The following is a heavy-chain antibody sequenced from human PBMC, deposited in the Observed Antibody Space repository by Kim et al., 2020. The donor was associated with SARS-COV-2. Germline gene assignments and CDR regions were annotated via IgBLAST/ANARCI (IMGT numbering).Heavy chain of an antibody. Sequence: GGSLRLSCAASGFTFSSYSMNWVRQAPGKGLEWVSSISSSSSYIYYADSVKGRFTISRDNAKNSLYLQMNSLRAEDTAVYYCASSVSVTTGSSDYWGQGTLVTVSS. V-gene: IGHV3-21*01. J-gene: IGHJ4*02. CDR1: GFTFSSYS. CDR3: ASSVSVTTGSSDY. D-gene: IGHD4-17*01. CDR2: ISSSSSYI.